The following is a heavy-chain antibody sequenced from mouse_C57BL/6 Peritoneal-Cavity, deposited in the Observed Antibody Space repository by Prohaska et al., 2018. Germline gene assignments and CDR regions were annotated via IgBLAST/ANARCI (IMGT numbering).Heavy chain of an antibody. CDR1: GYTFTDYY. CDR2: IFPGSGST. CDR3: ARDYDYDGTWFAY. Sequence: QVQLQQSGPELVKPGASVKISCKASGYTFTDYYINWVKQRPGQGLEWIGWIFPGSGSTYYNEKFKGKATLTVDKSSSTAYMLLSSPTSEDSAVYFCARDYDYDGTWFAYWGQGTLVTVSA. V-gene: IGHV1-75*01. J-gene: IGHJ3*01. D-gene: IGHD2-4*01.